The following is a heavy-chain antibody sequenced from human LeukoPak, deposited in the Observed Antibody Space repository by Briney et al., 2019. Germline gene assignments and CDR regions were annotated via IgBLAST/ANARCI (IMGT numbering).Heavy chain of an antibody. V-gene: IGHV4-59*01. CDR3: ARAPSRGNYMDV. J-gene: IGHJ6*03. CDR1: GGSISSYY. Sequence: SETLSLTCTVSGGSISSYYWSWIRQPPGKGLEWIGYIYYSGSTNYNPSLKSRVTISVDTSKNQFSLKLSSVTAADTAVYYCARAPSRGNYMDVWGKGTTVTISS. CDR2: IYYSGST.